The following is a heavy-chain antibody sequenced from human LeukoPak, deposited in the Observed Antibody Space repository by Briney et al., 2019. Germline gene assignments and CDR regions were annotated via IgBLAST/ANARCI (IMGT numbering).Heavy chain of an antibody. CDR2: ISYDGSNK. CDR3: AEDSRGCHDY. Sequence: GGSLRLSCDASGFTFSRYGMHWVLQAPGKGLEWVAVISYDGSNKYYADSVKGRFTVSRDNSKTTQYLHMNSLRAEYAAVYYCAEDSRGCHDYCGQGTLGTVSS. J-gene: IGHJ4*02. V-gene: IGHV3-30*18. D-gene: IGHD6-19*01. CDR1: GFTFSRYG.